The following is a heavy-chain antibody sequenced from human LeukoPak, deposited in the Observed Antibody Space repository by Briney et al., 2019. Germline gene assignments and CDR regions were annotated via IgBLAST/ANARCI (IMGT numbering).Heavy chain of an antibody. CDR1: GGSISSSSYY. CDR2: IYYSGST. D-gene: IGHD5-18*01. V-gene: IGHV4-39*07. CDR3: ARDRRPWIQLSPYYYYMDV. Sequence: SETLSLTCTVSGGSISSSSYYWGWIRQPPGKGLEWIGSIYYSGSTYYNPSLKSRVTISVDTSKNQFSLKLSSVTAADTAVYYCARDRRPWIQLSPYYYYMDVWGKGTTVTVSS. J-gene: IGHJ6*03.